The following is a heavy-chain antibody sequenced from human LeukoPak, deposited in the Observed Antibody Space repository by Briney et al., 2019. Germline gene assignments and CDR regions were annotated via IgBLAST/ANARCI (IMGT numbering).Heavy chain of an antibody. CDR3: ARDREQWLVIGMDV. V-gene: IGHV3-33*01. D-gene: IGHD6-19*01. Sequence: GRSLRLSCAASGFTFSSYGMHWVRQAPGKGLDWVAAIWYDGSNKYYADSVKGRFTISRDNAKNSLYLQMNNLRAEDTAVYYCARDREQWLVIGMDVWGQGTTVTVSS. CDR1: GFTFSSYG. CDR2: IWYDGSNK. J-gene: IGHJ6*02.